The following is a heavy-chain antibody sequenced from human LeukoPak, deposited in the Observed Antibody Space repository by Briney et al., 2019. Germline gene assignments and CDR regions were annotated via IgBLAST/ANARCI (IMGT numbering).Heavy chain of an antibody. CDR2: INTNTGNP. CDR1: GYTFTRYG. V-gene: IGHV7-4-1*02. Sequence: ASVKVSCKASGYTFTRYGVNWVRQAPGQGLEWMGWINTNTGNPAYAQGFTGRFVFSLDTSVSTAYLQISSLKTEDTAVYYCARDRTLFDYWGQGTLVTVSS. CDR3: ARDRTLFDY. J-gene: IGHJ4*02.